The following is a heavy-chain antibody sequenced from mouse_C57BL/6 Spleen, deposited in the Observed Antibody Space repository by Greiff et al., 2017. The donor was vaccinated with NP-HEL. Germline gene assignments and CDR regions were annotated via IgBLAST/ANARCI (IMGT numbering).Heavy chain of an antibody. V-gene: IGHV1-64*01. CDR1: GYTFTSYW. D-gene: IGHD2-3*01. CDR3: AREDSIDGAMDY. CDR2: IHPNSGST. Sequence: QVQLQQPGAELVKPGASVKLSCKASGYTFTSYWMHWVKQRPGQGLEWIGMIHPNSGSTNYNEKFKSKATLTVDKSSSTAYMQLSSLTSEDSAVYYCAREDSIDGAMDYWGQGTSVTVSS. J-gene: IGHJ4*01.